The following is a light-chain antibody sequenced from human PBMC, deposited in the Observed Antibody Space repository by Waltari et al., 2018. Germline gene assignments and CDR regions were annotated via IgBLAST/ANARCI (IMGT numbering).Light chain of an antibody. V-gene: IGKV3-20*01. CDR1: QSVSSSY. Sequence: VLTQSPGTLSLSPGERATLSCRASQSVSSSYLAWYQQKPGQAPRLLIYGASSRATGIPDMFSGSGSGTDFTLTISRLEPEDFAVYYCQQYGSSLFGTFGPGTKVDIK. CDR3: QQYGSSLFGT. CDR2: GAS. J-gene: IGKJ3*01.